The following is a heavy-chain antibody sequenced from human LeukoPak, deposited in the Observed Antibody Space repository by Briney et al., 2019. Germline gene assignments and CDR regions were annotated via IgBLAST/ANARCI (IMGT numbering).Heavy chain of an antibody. V-gene: IGHV3-23*01. CDR2: INNSGGTT. J-gene: IGHJ3*02. D-gene: IGHD6-13*01. CDR3: AKEMVAGGADAFDI. Sequence: PGGSLRLSCAASSFSFSSYAMSWVRQAPGKGLEWVSTINNSGGTTYYADSVKGRFTISRDNSKNTLYMQMNSLRAEDTALYYCAKEMVAGGADAFDIWGQGTMVTVSS. CDR1: SFSFSSYA.